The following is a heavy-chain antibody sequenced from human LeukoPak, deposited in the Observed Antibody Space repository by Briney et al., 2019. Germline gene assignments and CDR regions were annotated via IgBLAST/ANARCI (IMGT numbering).Heavy chain of an antibody. J-gene: IGHJ6*03. CDR1: GYSISSGYY. Sequence: PSETLSLTCTVSGYSISSGYYWGWIRQPPGKGLEWIGSIYHSGITYYNPSLKSRVTISVDTSKNQFSLKLSSVTAADTAVYYCARESYDILTGYSHYMDVWGKGTTVTVSS. V-gene: IGHV4-38-2*02. CDR3: ARESYDILTGYSHYMDV. CDR2: IYHSGIT. D-gene: IGHD3-9*01.